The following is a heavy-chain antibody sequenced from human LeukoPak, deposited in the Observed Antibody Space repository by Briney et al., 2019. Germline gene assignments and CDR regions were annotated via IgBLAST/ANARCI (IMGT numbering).Heavy chain of an antibody. Sequence: GGSLRLSCAASGFTFSSYWMSWVRQAPGKGLEWVANIKQDGSEKYYVDSVKGRFTISRDNAKNSLYLQMNGLRAEDTAVYYCARPFPGTTVEAFDYWGQGTLVTVSS. D-gene: IGHD4-23*01. CDR2: IKQDGSEK. V-gene: IGHV3-7*01. J-gene: IGHJ4*02. CDR3: ARPFPGTTVEAFDY. CDR1: GFTFSSYW.